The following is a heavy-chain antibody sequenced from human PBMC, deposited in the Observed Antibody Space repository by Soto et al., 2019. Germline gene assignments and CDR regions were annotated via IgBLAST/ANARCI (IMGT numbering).Heavy chain of an antibody. CDR1: GYSFTSYW. Sequence: GEALKISCKGSGYSFTSYWISWVRQMPGKGLEWTGRIDPSDSYTNYSPSLQGHVTISADKSISTAYLQWSSLKASDTAMYYCARRAGYYYGMNVWGKGSTVAVSS. V-gene: IGHV5-10-1*01. CDR3: ARRAGYYYGMNV. J-gene: IGHJ6*04. CDR2: IDPSDSYT.